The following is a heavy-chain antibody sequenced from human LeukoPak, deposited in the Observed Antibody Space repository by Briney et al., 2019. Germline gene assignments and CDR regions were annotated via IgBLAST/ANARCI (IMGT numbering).Heavy chain of an antibody. J-gene: IGHJ4*02. CDR2: TSGDEDST. D-gene: IGHD6-25*01. CDR1: GFTFSSYW. CDR3: TMDLMTGFSSGWHFAY. V-gene: IGHV3-23*01. Sequence: PGGSLRLSCAASGFTFSSYWMSWVRQAPGKGLEWLAVTSGDEDSTHYADSVRGHFVISTDNSKNTSFLHMNSLRAEDTAVYYCTMDLMTGFSSGWHFAYWGQGTLVTVSS.